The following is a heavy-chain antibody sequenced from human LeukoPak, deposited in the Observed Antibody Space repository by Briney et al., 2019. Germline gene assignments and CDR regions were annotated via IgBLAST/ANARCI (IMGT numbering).Heavy chain of an antibody. D-gene: IGHD3-22*01. CDR3: AREQVVVTGVSVRHYYYYMDV. Sequence: GGSLTPSCAASGFSVITNHMTWVRQAPGKGLECVSITYSGGSTFYADSVKGRFTISRDNSKNALYLQMNSLRAEDTAVYYCAREQVVVTGVSVRHYYYYMDVWAKGTTVTVSS. CDR2: TYSGGST. V-gene: IGHV3-53*01. CDR1: GFSVITNH. J-gene: IGHJ6*03.